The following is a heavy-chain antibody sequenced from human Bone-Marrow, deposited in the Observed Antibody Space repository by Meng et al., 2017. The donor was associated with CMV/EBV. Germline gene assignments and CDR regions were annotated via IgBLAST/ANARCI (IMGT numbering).Heavy chain of an antibody. Sequence: ASVKVSCKASGYTFTGYYMHWVRQAPGQGLEWMGWINPNSGGTNYAQKFQGRVTMTRDTSISTAYMELSRLRSDDTAVYYCAREYSSSLYYYYYGMDVWGQGTTVTVPS. D-gene: IGHD6-6*01. CDR3: AREYSSSLYYYYYGMDV. V-gene: IGHV1-2*02. CDR2: INPNSGGT. CDR1: GYTFTGYY. J-gene: IGHJ6*02.